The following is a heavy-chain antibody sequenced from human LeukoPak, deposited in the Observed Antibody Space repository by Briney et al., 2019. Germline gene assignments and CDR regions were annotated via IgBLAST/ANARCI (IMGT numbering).Heavy chain of an antibody. V-gene: IGHV3-21*01. CDR2: ISSSSSYI. CDR3: ARGRGYSGYEPFDY. Sequence: GGSLRLSCAASGFTFSSYSMNWVRQAPGKGVEWVSSISSSSSYIYYADSVKGRFTISRDNAKNSLYLQMNSLRAEDTAVYYCARGRGYSGYEPFDYWGQGTLVTVSS. CDR1: GFTFSSYS. D-gene: IGHD5-12*01. J-gene: IGHJ4*02.